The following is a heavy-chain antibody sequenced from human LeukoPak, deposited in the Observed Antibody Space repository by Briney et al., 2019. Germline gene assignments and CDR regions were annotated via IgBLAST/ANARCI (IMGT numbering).Heavy chain of an antibody. D-gene: IGHD3-10*01. J-gene: IGHJ4*02. V-gene: IGHV4-59*01. CDR1: GDSISSYY. CDR2: IYDSGST. Sequence: SETLSLTCSVSGDSISSYYWSWIRQPPGKGLEWMGYIYDSGSTNYNPSLKSRVTISVDTSKNQFSLNLSSVTAADTAVYYCASEVRGVIIRRLDYWGQGTLVTVSS. CDR3: ASEVRGVIIRRLDY.